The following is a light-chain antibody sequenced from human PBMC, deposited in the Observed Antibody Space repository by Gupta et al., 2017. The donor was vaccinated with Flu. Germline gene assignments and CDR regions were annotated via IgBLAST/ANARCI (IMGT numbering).Light chain of an antibody. V-gene: IGKV1-5*03. CDR1: QSISNW. CDR2: KAS. J-gene: IGKJ1*01. Sequence: SPSTLSASVGDRVTITCRASQSISNWLAWYQQKPGKAPKLLITKASSLESGVPSSFSGSGSKTEFTLTISSLQPDDFATYYCQQYDQGWTFGRGTKVEVK. CDR3: QQYDQGWT.